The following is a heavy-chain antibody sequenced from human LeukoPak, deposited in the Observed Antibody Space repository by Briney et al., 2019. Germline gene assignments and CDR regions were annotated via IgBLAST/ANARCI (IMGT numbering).Heavy chain of an antibody. J-gene: IGHJ4*02. CDR2: LNGDGSTT. CDR1: GFTFSVYW. CDR3: ARWDNSGYYSLDY. D-gene: IGHD3-22*01. Sequence: GGSLRLSCAASGFTFSVYWMHWVRQAPGKGLVWVSRLNGDGSTTTYADSVEGRFTISRDNAKNTLYLQMNSLRAEDTAVYYCARWDNSGYYSLDYWGQGTLVTVSS. V-gene: IGHV3-74*01.